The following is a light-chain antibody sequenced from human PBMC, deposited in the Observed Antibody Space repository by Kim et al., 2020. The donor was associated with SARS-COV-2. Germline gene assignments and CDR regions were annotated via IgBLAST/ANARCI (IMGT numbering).Light chain of an antibody. CDR2: EVS. CDR3: CSYVRTYTAA. V-gene: IGLV2-23*02. CDR1: SSDVGSYDL. J-gene: IGLJ2*01. Sequence: QSALTQPASVSGSPGQSISISCTGTSSDVGSYDLVSWYRKDPGKAPKLLIYEVSKRPSGVSNRFSGSKSGNTASLTISGLQAEDEADYYCCSYVRTYTAAFGGGTKLTVL.